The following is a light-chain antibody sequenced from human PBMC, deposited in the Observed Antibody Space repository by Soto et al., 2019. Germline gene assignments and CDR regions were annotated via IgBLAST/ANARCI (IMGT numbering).Light chain of an antibody. Sequence: SYELTQPPSVSVSPGQTASITCSGDKLGDKYACWYQQKPGQSPVLVIYQDSKRPSGIPGRFSGSNSGNTATLTISGTQAMDEADYYCQAWDSSIRFGTGTKLTVL. CDR1: KLGDKY. CDR2: QDS. J-gene: IGLJ1*01. CDR3: QAWDSSIR. V-gene: IGLV3-1*01.